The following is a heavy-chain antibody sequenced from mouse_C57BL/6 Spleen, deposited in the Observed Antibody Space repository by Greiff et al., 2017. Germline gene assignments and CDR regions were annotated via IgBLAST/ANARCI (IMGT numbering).Heavy chain of an antibody. Sequence: EVKVEESGGGLVQPGGSLKLSCAASGFTFSDYYMYWVRQTPEKRLEWVAYISNGGGSTYYPDTVKGRFTISRDNAKNTLYLQMSRLKSEDTAMYYCARLDYYGSSSFDYWGQGTTLTVSS. CDR1: GFTFSDYY. D-gene: IGHD1-1*01. J-gene: IGHJ2*01. V-gene: IGHV5-12*01. CDR3: ARLDYYGSSSFDY. CDR2: ISNGGGST.